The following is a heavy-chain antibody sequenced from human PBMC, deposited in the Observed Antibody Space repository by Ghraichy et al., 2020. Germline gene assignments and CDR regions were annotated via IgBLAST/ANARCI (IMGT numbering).Heavy chain of an antibody. J-gene: IGHJ4*02. CDR1: GFTFSTYW. Sequence: GGSLRLSCAASGFTFSTYWMSWVRQAPGKGLEWVAKIKQDGGEKSYVDSVKGRFTISRDNAKNSLYMQMNTLRAEDTAVYFCARDLPGIAVPGTLFDYWGQGTLVTVSS. CDR3: ARDLPGIAVPGTLFDY. CDR2: IKQDGGEK. V-gene: IGHV3-7*01. D-gene: IGHD6-19*01.